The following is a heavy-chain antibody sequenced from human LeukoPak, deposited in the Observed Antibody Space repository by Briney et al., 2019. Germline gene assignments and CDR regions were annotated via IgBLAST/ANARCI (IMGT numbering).Heavy chain of an antibody. V-gene: IGHV3-9*01. CDR3: AKDYGSGSYLPYFDY. CDR2: ISWNSGSI. Sequence: GGSLRLSCAASGFTFDDYAMHWVRQAPGKGLEWVSGISWNSGSIGYADSVKGRFTTSRDNAKNSLYLQMNSLRAEDTALYYCAKDYGSGSYLPYFDYWGQGTLVTVSS. D-gene: IGHD3-10*01. J-gene: IGHJ4*02. CDR1: GFTFDDYA.